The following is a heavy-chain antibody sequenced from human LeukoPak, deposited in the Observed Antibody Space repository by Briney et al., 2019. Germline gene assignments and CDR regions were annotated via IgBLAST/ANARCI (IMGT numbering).Heavy chain of an antibody. CDR3: AKTRSGGGSCYNY. V-gene: IGHV3-23*01. CDR2: ISGSDDST. CDR1: GFIFSNYA. D-gene: IGHD2-15*01. Sequence: GGSLRLSCAASGFIFSNYAMSWVRQAPGKGLEWVSTISGSDDSTYYADSVRGRFTISRDNSKNTLYLQMNSLRAEDTAVYYCAKTRSGGGSCYNYWGQGTLVTVSS. J-gene: IGHJ4*02.